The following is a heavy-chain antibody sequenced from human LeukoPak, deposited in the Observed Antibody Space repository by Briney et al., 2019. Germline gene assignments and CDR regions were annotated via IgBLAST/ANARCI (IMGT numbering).Heavy chain of an antibody. CDR3: ARAKGYSSSWYFDY. CDR2: INHSGST. CDR1: GGSFSGYY. Sequence: SETLSLTCAVNGGSFSGYYWSWIRQPPGKGLEWIGEINHSGSTNYNPSLKSRVTISVDTSKNQFSLKLSSVTAADTAVYYCARAKGYSSSWYFDYWGQGTLVTVSS. V-gene: IGHV4-34*01. D-gene: IGHD6-13*01. J-gene: IGHJ4*02.